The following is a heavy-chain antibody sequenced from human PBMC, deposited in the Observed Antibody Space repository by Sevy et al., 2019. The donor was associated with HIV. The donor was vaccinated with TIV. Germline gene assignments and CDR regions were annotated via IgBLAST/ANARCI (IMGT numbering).Heavy chain of an antibody. V-gene: IGHV4-59*01. Sequence: SETLSLRCTVSGDSITSSDWSWIRQPPGKGLEWLGYIYKSGNTNYNPSLKSRATISVDTSKNHFSLKLTAVTAADTALSDCERLHTICGLVKRFYFDNWGQGTLVTVSS. CDR1: GDSITSSD. J-gene: IGHJ4*02. CDR2: IYKSGNT. CDR3: ERLHTICGLVKRFYFDN. D-gene: IGHD3-3*01.